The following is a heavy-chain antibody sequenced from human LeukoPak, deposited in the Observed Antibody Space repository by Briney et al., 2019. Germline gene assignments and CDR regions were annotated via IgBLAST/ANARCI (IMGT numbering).Heavy chain of an antibody. CDR1: GYPFISYV. Sequence: ASVKVSCKASGYPFISYVIHWVRQAPGQRLEWMGWINPDNGNAEYSQKFQGRITITRDPSATTAYMELSSLRSEDMVMYYCAKDRGGTGDFDYWGQGTLVTVSS. J-gene: IGHJ4*02. CDR2: INPDNGNA. CDR3: AKDRGGTGDFDY. V-gene: IGHV1-3*01. D-gene: IGHD3-10*01.